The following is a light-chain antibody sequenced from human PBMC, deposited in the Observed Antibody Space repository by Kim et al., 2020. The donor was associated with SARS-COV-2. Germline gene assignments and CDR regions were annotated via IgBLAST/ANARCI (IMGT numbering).Light chain of an antibody. CDR1: QSVSSY. Sequence: EIVLTQSPATLSLSPGERATLSCRASQSVSSYLAWYQQKPGQAPRLLIYDTSNRATGIPARFSGSGSGTDFTLTISRLEPEDFALYYCHQRSNWPLTFGGGTKVDIK. V-gene: IGKV3-11*01. CDR2: DTS. CDR3: HQRSNWPLT. J-gene: IGKJ4*01.